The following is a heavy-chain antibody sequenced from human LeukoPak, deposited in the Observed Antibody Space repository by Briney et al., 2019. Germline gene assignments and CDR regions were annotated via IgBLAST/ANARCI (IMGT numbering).Heavy chain of an antibody. CDR2: ISSSGSTI. Sequence: GGSLRLSCAASGFTFSSYEMNWVRQAPGKGLEWVSYISSSGSTIYYADSVKGRFTISRDNAKNSLYLQMNSLRAEDTAVYYYARELGSGSYFDIWGQGTMVTVSS. D-gene: IGHD3-10*01. CDR3: ARELGSGSYFDI. V-gene: IGHV3-48*03. CDR1: GFTFSSYE. J-gene: IGHJ3*02.